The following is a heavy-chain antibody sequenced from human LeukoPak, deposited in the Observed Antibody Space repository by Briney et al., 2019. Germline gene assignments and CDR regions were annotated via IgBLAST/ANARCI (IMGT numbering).Heavy chain of an antibody. CDR3: AREGSGGSRPSYHFYMDV. J-gene: IGHJ6*03. Sequence: ASVKVSCKASGYTFRSHIITWVRQAPGQGLEWVGWINTYSNDTNYAQKIKGRVTLTTDTSTSTAYMELRSLRSDDTAVYYCAREGSGGSRPSYHFYMDVWGKGTRVTVSS. CDR1: GYTFRSHI. CDR2: INTYSNDT. D-gene: IGHD3-10*01. V-gene: IGHV1-18*01.